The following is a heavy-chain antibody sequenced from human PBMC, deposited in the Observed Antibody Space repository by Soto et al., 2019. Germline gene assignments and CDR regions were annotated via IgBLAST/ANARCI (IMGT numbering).Heavy chain of an antibody. CDR2: ISAYNGNT. D-gene: IGHD1-26*01. J-gene: IGHJ4*02. CDR3: ARGPVEKEGWELLFDY. V-gene: IGHV1-18*04. CDR1: GYTFTSYG. Sequence: QVQLVQSGAEVKKPGASVKVSCKASGYTFTSYGISRVRQAAGQGLEWMGWISAYNGNTNYAQKLQGRVTMPTDTSTSTAYMELRSLRSDDTAVYYCARGPVEKEGWELLFDYWGQGTLVTVSS.